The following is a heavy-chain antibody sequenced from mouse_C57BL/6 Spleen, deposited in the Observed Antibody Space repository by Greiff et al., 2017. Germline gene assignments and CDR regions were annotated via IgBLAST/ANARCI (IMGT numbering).Heavy chain of an antibody. V-gene: IGHV1-39*01. CDR1: GYSFTDYN. CDR2: INPNYGTT. D-gene: IGHD3-2*02. CDR3: ARVGQLRQYAMDY. J-gene: IGHJ4*01. Sequence: VQLQQSGPELVKPGASVKISCKASGYSFTDYNMNWVKQSNGKSLEWIGVINPNYGTTSYNKKFKGKATLTVDKSSSTAYMQLNRLTSEDSAVYYCARVGQLRQYAMDYWGQGTSVTVSA.